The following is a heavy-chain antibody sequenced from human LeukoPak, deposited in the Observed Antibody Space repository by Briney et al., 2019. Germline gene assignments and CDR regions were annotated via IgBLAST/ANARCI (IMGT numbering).Heavy chain of an antibody. Sequence: GESLRLSCTASGFIFRNFAMTWVRRAPAKGLDWVSSISPSGLKTYYADSVKGRFTISRDTSKNTLYLQMNSLTVDDTAVYSCAKDRFGEGDAFDLWGQGTTVIVSP. J-gene: IGHJ3*01. D-gene: IGHD3-10*01. V-gene: IGHV3-23*01. CDR3: AKDRFGEGDAFDL. CDR2: ISPSGLKT. CDR1: GFIFRNFA.